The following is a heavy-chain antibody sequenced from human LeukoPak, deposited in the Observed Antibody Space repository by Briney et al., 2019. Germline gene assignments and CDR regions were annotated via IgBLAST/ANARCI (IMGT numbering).Heavy chain of an antibody. CDR2: ISWNSGSI. Sequence: GRSLRLSCAASGFTFDDYAMHWVRHSPGKGLEWVSGISWNSGSIGYAYSVKGRFTISRDNAKNSLYLQMNSLRAEDMALYYCAKAQGGDGLDVWGKGTTVTVSS. J-gene: IGHJ6*04. CDR1: GFTFDDYA. V-gene: IGHV3-9*03. D-gene: IGHD2-21*01. CDR3: AKAQGGDGLDV.